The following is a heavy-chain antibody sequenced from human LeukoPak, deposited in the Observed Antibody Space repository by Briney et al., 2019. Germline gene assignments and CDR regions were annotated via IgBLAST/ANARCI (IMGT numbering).Heavy chain of an antibody. J-gene: IGHJ3*02. D-gene: IGHD3-10*01. CDR2: IGTAGDT. Sequence: GGSLRLSCAASGFTFSSYDMHWVRQGTGKGLEWVSGIGTAGDTYYPGSVKGRFTISRENAKSSLYLQMNSLRAGDTAVYYCARSFGKFGNAFDIWGQGTVVTVSS. CDR3: ARSFGKFGNAFDI. V-gene: IGHV3-13*01. CDR1: GFTFSSYD.